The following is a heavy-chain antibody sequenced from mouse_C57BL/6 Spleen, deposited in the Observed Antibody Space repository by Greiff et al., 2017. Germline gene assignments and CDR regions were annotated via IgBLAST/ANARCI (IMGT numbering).Heavy chain of an antibody. V-gene: IGHV1-53*01. CDR2: INPSNVST. J-gene: IGHJ4*01. CDR3: AEGAMDY. Sequence: QVQLQPPGTELAKPGASVKLSCKASGYTFTSSWMHWLKQRPGQGLEWIGYINPSNVSTKYNEKFKNKATLTVDKSSSTAYMQLSRLTYEDSAVYYCAEGAMDYWGQGTSGTVSS. CDR1: GYTFTSSW.